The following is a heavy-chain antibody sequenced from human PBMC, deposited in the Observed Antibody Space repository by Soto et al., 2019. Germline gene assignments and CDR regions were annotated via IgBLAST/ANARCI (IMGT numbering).Heavy chain of an antibody. CDR3: ARDYYGAGSKYYYYGMEV. CDR1: GDSITSGSYY. V-gene: IGHV4-31*03. D-gene: IGHD3-10*01. J-gene: IGHJ6*02. Sequence: PSETLPLTCTLSGDSITSGSYYWSWLHQPPGNGLEWIGYIYHSGGASYNPSLRGRAVISIDTSKNQFSLRLNAVTAADTATYYCARDYYGAGSKYYYYGMEVSGQGTRVSVAS. CDR2: IYHSGGA.